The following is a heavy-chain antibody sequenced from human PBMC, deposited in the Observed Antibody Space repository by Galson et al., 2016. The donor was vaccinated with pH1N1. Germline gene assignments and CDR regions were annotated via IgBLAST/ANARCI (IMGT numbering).Heavy chain of an antibody. CDR1: GFTFSGSA. D-gene: IGHD3-22*01. J-gene: IGHJ4*02. CDR2: IRNKANNYAT. Sequence: SLRLSCAASGFTFSGSAMHWVRQASGKGLEWIGRIRNKANNYATSYAASVKGRFTISRDESENTAYLQMNSLKTEDTAVYYRIRYYYDYSGYSGVYWGQGTLVTVSS. V-gene: IGHV3-73*01. CDR3: IRYYYDYSGYSGVY.